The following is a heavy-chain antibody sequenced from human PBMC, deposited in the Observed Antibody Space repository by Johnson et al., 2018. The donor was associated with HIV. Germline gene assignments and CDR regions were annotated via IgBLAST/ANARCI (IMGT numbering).Heavy chain of an antibody. Sequence: VQLVESGGGLVQPGGSLRLSCAASGFTFSSYAMHWVRQAPGKGLEYVSAISSNGGSTYYANSVKGRFTISRANSKNTLYLQMGSLRAEDMAVYYCARGKYYYDSSLGVQDDAFDIWGQGTMVTVSS. V-gene: IGHV3-64*01. CDR3: ARGKYYYDSSLGVQDDAFDI. D-gene: IGHD3-22*01. CDR2: ISSNGGST. CDR1: GFTFSSYA. J-gene: IGHJ3*02.